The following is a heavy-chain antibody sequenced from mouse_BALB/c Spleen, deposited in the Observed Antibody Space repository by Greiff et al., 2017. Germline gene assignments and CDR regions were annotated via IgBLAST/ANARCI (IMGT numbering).Heavy chain of an antibody. D-gene: IGHD2-10*01. CDR1: GFTFSSYG. Sequence: EVKVVESGGGLVQPGGSLKLSCAASGFTFSSYGMSWVRQTPDKRLELVATINSNGGSTYYPDSVKGRFTISRDNAKNTLYLQMSSLKSEDTAMYYCARERAYYGNYALDYWGQGTTLTVSS. CDR3: ARERAYYGNYALDY. CDR2: INSNGGST. J-gene: IGHJ2*01. V-gene: IGHV5-6-3*01.